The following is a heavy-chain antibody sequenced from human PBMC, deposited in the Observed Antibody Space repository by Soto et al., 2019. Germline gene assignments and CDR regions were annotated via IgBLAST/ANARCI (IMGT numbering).Heavy chain of an antibody. CDR2: IHSSGST. CDR1: GDSVSSGNYY. CDR3: ARGQQLVYFDY. J-gene: IGHJ4*02. V-gene: IGHV4-61*01. Sequence: QVQLQESGPGLVKPSETLSLTCTVSGDSVSSGNYYWTWIRQPPGGGLEWIGYIHSSGSTIYNPAXKXXVIISADTSKIQFSLKVTSVTAADTAVYYCARGQQLVYFDYWGQGTLVTVSS. D-gene: IGHD6-13*01.